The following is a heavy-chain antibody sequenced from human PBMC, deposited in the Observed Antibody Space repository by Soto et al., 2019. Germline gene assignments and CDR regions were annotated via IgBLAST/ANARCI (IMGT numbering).Heavy chain of an antibody. CDR1: GFTFSSYD. D-gene: IGHD2-15*01. Sequence: GGSLRLSCAASGFTFSSYDMHWVRQAPGKGLEWVAVISYDGNNKYYADSVRGRFTISRDNSKNTLYLQMNSLTTEDTAVYYCATKIVPATSDYWGQGTLVTVSS. CDR2: ISYDGNNK. V-gene: IGHV3-30*03. CDR3: ATKIVPATSDY. J-gene: IGHJ4*02.